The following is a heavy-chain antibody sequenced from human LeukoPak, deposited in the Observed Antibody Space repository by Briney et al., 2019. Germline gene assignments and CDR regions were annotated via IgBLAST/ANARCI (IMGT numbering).Heavy chain of an antibody. CDR2: IYYTGNT. J-gene: IGHJ4*02. CDR3: ASRPSSSGYRGDY. D-gene: IGHD6-19*01. CDR1: GGSISSSSYY. Sequence: PSETLSLTCSVSGGSISSSSYYWGWIRQPPGKGLEWIGSIYYTGNTNYNPSLKSRVTTSVDTSKNQFSLKLSSVTAADTAVYYCASRPSSSGYRGDYWGQGTLVTVSS. V-gene: IGHV4-39*01.